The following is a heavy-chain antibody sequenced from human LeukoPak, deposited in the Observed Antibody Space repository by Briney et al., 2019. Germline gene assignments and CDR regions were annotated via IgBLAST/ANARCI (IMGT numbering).Heavy chain of an antibody. CDR1: GGSISSGGYY. D-gene: IGHD3-10*01. CDR3: ARGAYYYGSGSYYNRLYGMDV. J-gene: IGHJ6*04. CDR2: INHSGST. V-gene: IGHV4-30-2*01. Sequence: SQTLSLTCTVSGGSISSGGYYWSWIRQPPGKGLEWIGEINHSGSTNYNPSLKSRVTISVDTSKNQFSLKLSSVTAADTAVYYCARGAYYYGSGSYYNRLYGMDVWGKGTTVTVSS.